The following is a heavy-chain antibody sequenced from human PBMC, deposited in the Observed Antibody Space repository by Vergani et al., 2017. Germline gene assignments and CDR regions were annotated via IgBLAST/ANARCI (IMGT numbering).Heavy chain of an antibody. V-gene: IGHV3-53*01. CDR1: GFTVSSNY. CDR3: ARDMWTYSSGCSDY. J-gene: IGHJ4*02. Sequence: EVQLVESGGGLIQPGGSLRLSCAASGFTVSSNYMSWVRQAPGKGLEWVSVIYSGGSTYYADSVKGRFTISRDNSKNSLYLQMNSLRAEDTAVYYCARDMWTYSSGCSDYWGQGTLVTVSS. D-gene: IGHD6-19*01. CDR2: IYSGGST.